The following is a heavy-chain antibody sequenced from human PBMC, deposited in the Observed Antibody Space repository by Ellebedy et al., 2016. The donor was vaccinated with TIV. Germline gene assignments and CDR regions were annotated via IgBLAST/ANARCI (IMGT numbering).Heavy chain of an antibody. CDR3: AREGYSSGWYGSYYFDY. CDR1: GFTFSSYS. CDR2: ISSNTKYT. J-gene: IGHJ4*02. Sequence: GESLKISCAASGFTFSSYSMNWVRQAPGKGLEWVSLISSNTKYTSYADSVKVRFTISRDNSKNTLYLQMNSLRAEDTAVYYCAREGYSSGWYGSYYFDYWGQGTLVTVSS. V-gene: IGHV3-21*01. D-gene: IGHD6-19*01.